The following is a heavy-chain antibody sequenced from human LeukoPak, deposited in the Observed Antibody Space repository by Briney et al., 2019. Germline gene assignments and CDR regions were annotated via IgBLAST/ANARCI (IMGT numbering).Heavy chain of an antibody. D-gene: IGHD4-11*01. CDR3: ARDMTTWWYNWFDP. CDR2: INHSGST. V-gene: IGHV4-39*07. Sequence: SETLSLTCTVSGGSVSSGSYYWSWIRQPPGKGLEWIGEINHSGSTNYNPSLKSRVTISVDTSKNQFSLKLSSVTAADTAVYYCARDMTTWWYNWFDPWGQGTLVTVSS. CDR1: GGSVSSGSYY. J-gene: IGHJ5*02.